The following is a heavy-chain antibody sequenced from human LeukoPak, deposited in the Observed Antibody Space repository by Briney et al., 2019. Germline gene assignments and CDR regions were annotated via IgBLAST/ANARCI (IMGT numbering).Heavy chain of an antibody. CDR2: IYYSGST. V-gene: IGHV4-59*01. CDR1: GGSISSYY. J-gene: IGHJ6*02. CDR3: ASGRQQLAHYGMDV. D-gene: IGHD6-13*01. Sequence: SETLSLTCTVSGGSISSYYWSWIRQPPGKGLEWIGYIYYSGSTNYNPSLKSRVTISVDTSKNQFSLKLSSVTAADTAVYYCASGRQQLAHYGMDVWGQGTTVTVSS.